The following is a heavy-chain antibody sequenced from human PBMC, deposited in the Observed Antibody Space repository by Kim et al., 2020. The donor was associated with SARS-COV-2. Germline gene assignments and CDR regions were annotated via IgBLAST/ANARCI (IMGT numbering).Heavy chain of an antibody. D-gene: IGHD3-22*01. CDR3: ARDMAEPWLRGWFDP. J-gene: IGHJ5*02. CDR1: GYTFTSYA. Sequence: ASVKVSCKASGYTFTSYAMHWVRQAPGQRLEWMGWINAGNGNTKYSQKFQGRVTITRDTSASTAYMELSSLRSEDTAVYYCARDMAEPWLRGWFDPWGQGTLVTVSS. CDR2: INAGNGNT. V-gene: IGHV1-3*01.